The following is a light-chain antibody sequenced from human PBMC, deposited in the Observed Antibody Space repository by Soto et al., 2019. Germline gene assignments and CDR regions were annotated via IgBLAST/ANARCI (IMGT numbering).Light chain of an antibody. CDR1: SSNIGAAYD. CDR3: QSYDSSLSGSV. J-gene: IGLJ1*01. CDR2: SNS. Sequence: VLTQPPSVSGAPGQRVTISCTGSSSNIGAAYDVHWYQHLPGTAPKLLIYSNSNRPSGVPDRFSGSKSGTSASLAITGLQAEDEADYYCQSYDSSLSGSVFGTGTKVTLL. V-gene: IGLV1-40*01.